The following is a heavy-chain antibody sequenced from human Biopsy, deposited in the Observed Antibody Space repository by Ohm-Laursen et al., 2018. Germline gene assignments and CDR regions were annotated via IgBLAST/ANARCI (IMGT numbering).Heavy chain of an antibody. Sequence: SETLSLTCTVSGDSLTSGPENWSWIRQSPGQGLEYIGFIYSGGNTNYNPSHKNRVTMSVDTSKNQFYLKLYSVTAADTAVYYCARGRRTSGWPYFDNWGQGALVTVSS. CDR1: GDSLTSGPEN. CDR2: IYSGGNT. J-gene: IGHJ4*02. V-gene: IGHV4-61*01. D-gene: IGHD6-19*01. CDR3: ARGRRTSGWPYFDN.